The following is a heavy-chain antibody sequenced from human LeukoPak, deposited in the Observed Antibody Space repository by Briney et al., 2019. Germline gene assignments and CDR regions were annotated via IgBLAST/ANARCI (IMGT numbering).Heavy chain of an antibody. CDR2: IYYSGST. D-gene: IGHD3-3*01. CDR1: GGSISSGGYY. J-gene: IGHJ4*02. Sequence: PSQTLSLTCTVSGGSISSGGYYWSWIRQHPGKGLEWIGYIYYSGSTCYNPSLKSRVTISVDTSKNQFSLKLSSVTAADTAVYYCAGGPYDFWSGYYLHFDYWGQGTLVTVSS. CDR3: AGGPYDFWSGYYLHFDY. V-gene: IGHV4-31*03.